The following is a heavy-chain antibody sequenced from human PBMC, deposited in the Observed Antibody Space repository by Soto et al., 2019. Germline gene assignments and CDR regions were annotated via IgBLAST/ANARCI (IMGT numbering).Heavy chain of an antibody. D-gene: IGHD5-18*01. CDR2: ISGSGGSR. J-gene: IGHJ5*02. Sequence: GGSLRLSCVGSGFMFNKYDMTWVRQAPGKGLEWVSGISGSGGSRYYADSVEGRFTISRDNAKNTLYLQVNSLRAEDTAVYYCARALDTTMAYKDNWLDPWGQGT. CDR3: ARALDTTMAYKDNWLDP. CDR1: GFMFNKYD. V-gene: IGHV3-23*01.